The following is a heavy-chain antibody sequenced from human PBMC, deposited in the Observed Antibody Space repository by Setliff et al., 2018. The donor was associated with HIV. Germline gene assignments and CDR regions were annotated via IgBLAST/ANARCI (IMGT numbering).Heavy chain of an antibody. J-gene: IGHJ5*02. V-gene: IGHV5-51*01. D-gene: IGHD3-22*01. CDR1: GYSFSNYW. Sequence: PGESLKISCQTSGYSFSNYWIGWVRQVPGKGLEWMGIIYPDDSDTRYRPSFQGHITISVDKSLATVYLQWDSVKPSDTALYFCARAPNSPYYSNVWYADHWGQGTLVTVSS. CDR2: IYPDDSDT. CDR3: ARAPNSPYYSNVWYADH.